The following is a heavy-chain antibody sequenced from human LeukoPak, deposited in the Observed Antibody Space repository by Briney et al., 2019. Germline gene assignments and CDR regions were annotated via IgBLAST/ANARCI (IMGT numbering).Heavy chain of an antibody. V-gene: IGHV3-30-3*01. CDR1: GFTFSSYA. D-gene: IGHD1-1*01. CDR2: ISYDGSNK. Sequence: GRSLRLSCAASGFTFSSYAMHWVRQAPGKGLEWVAVISYDGSNKYYADSVKGRFTISRDNSKNTPYLQMNSLRAEDTAVYYCARDGPGGGMDVWGQGTTVTVSS. J-gene: IGHJ6*02. CDR3: ARDGPGGGMDV.